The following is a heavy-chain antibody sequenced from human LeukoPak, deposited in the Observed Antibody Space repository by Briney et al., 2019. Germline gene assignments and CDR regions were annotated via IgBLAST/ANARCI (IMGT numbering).Heavy chain of an antibody. CDR1: GGTFSSYA. J-gene: IGHJ6*02. Sequence: ASVKVSCKASGGTFSSYAISWVRQAPGQGLEWMGRIIPILGIANHAQKFQGRVTITADKSTSTAYMELSSLRSEDTAVYYCARSYYGSGSYMDVWGQGTTVTVSS. D-gene: IGHD3-10*01. CDR3: ARSYYGSGSYMDV. V-gene: IGHV1-69*04. CDR2: IIPILGIA.